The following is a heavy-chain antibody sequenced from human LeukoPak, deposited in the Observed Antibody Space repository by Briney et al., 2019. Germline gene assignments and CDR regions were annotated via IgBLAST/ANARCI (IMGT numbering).Heavy chain of an antibody. CDR1: GFTFSSYW. CDR3: ARGASDYDFWSGANWFDP. V-gene: IGHV3-74*01. Sequence: QPGGSLLLSCAASGFTFSSYWMHWVRQAPGKGLVWVSRINSDGSSTSYADSVKGRFTISRDNAKNTLYLQMNSLRAEDTAVYYCARGASDYDFWSGANWFDPWGQGTLVTVSS. J-gene: IGHJ5*02. CDR2: INSDGSST. D-gene: IGHD3-3*01.